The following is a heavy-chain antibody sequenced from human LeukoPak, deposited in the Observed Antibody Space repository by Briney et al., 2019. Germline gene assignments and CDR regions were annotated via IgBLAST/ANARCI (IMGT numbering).Heavy chain of an antibody. J-gene: IGHJ4*02. CDR1: GFTFSSYG. Sequence: GGSLRLSCAASGFTFSSYGMHWVRQGPGKGLEWVAVIRYDGNSEYYADSVKGLFTISRDNSKNTLYLQMNSLRAEDTAVYYCARELGVRGVTSDYWGQGTLVTVSS. D-gene: IGHD3-10*01. V-gene: IGHV3-33*01. CDR2: IRYDGNSE. CDR3: ARELGVRGVTSDY.